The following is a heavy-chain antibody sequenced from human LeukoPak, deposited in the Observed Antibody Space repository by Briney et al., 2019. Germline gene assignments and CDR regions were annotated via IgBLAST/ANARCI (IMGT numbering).Heavy chain of an antibody. V-gene: IGHV4-39*01. CDR1: GGSISSSSYY. CDR2: IYYSGST. Sequence: PETLSLTCTVSGGSISSSSYYWGWIRQPPGKGLEWIGSIYYSGSTYYHPSLKSRVTISVDTSKNQFSLKLSSVTAADTAVYYCATNIVATTNWFDPWGQGTLVTVSS. D-gene: IGHD5-12*01. CDR3: ATNIVATTNWFDP. J-gene: IGHJ5*02.